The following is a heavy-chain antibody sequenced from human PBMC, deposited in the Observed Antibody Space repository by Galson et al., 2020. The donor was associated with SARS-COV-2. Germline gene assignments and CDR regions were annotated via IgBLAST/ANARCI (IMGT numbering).Heavy chain of an antibody. CDR2: ISYDGTTK. V-gene: IGHV3-30*04. CDR3: AKETDDYTSSWYDY. CDR1: GFTFSSSA. D-gene: IGHD6-13*01. J-gene: IGHJ4*02. Sequence: QLGESLMISCEASGFTFSSSAMHWVRRAPGKGLEWVAIISYDGTTKYNSDSVKGRFTISRDISKNTLYLQMNSLRPEDTAVYYCAKETDDYTSSWYDYWGQGTLVTVSS.